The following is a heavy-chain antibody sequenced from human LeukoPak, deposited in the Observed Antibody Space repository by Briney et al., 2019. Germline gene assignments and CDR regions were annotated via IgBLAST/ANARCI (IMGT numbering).Heavy chain of an antibody. D-gene: IGHD3-3*01. CDR1: GFTFSNFA. CDR2: IWYDGSNK. J-gene: IGHJ4*02. CDR3: AKSSTIFGVVIAGSIDY. Sequence: GGSLRPGCAASGFTFSNFAMSWVRQAPGKGLEWVAVIWYDGSNKNYADSVKGRFTISRDNSKNTLYLQMNSLRAEDTAVYYCAKSSTIFGVVIAGSIDYWGQGTLVTVSS. V-gene: IGHV3-33*06.